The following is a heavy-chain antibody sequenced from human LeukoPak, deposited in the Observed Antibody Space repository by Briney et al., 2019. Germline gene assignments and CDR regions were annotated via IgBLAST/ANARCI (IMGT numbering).Heavy chain of an antibody. CDR2: ISGSGGTT. CDR1: GFTFSSYA. V-gene: IGHV3-23*01. CDR3: AKASAAALRSYYFYSVDV. D-gene: IGHD2-2*01. Sequence: LPGGSLRLSCAASGFTFSSYAMSWVRQAPGKGLEWVSAISGSGGTTYHADSVKGRFTISRDNSKNTLYLQMNSLRAEDTALYYCAKASAAALRSYYFYSVDVWGQGTTVTASS. J-gene: IGHJ6*02.